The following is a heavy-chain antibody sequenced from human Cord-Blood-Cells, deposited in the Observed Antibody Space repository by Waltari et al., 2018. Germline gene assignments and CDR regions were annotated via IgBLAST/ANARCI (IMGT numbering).Heavy chain of an antibody. D-gene: IGHD6-6*01. J-gene: IGHJ4*02. V-gene: IGHV4-34*01. CDR3: ARFEYSSSYYFDY. Sequence: QVQLQQWGAGLLKPSETLSLTCAVYGGSFSGYYWSWIRQPPGKGLEWIGEINHSGSTNYNPSLKSRVTISVDTSKNQFSLKLSSVTAADTAVYYCARFEYSSSYYFDYWGQGTLVTVSS. CDR2: INHSGST. CDR1: GGSFSGYY.